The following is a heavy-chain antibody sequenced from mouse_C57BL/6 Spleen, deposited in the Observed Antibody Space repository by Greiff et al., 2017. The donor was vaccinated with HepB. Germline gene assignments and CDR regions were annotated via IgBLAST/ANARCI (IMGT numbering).Heavy chain of an antibody. CDR2: ISDGGSYT. CDR1: GFTFSSYA. D-gene: IGHD1-1*01. V-gene: IGHV5-4*01. CDR3: ASQITTVVAPFAY. Sequence: EVQLVESGGGLVKPGGSLKLSCAASGFTFSSYAMSWVRQTPEKRLEWVATISDGGSYTYYPDNVKGRFTISRDNAKNNLYLQLSQLKSEDTAMYYCASQITTVVAPFAYWGQGTMVTVSA. J-gene: IGHJ3*01.